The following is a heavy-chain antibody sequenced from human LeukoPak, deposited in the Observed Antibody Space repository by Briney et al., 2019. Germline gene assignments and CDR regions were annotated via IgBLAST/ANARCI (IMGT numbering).Heavy chain of an antibody. V-gene: IGHV1-8*01. J-gene: IGHJ4*02. CDR2: MNPKTGNT. CDR3: ARATTMTTRPPDY. Sequence: ASVKVSCKASGYTFTNFDINWVRQATGQGLEWMGWMNPKTGNTGSAQKLQGRVTISGNTSISTAYMELSSLRSEDTAVYYCARATTMTTRPPDYWGQGTLVTVSS. CDR1: GYTFTNFD. D-gene: IGHD4-17*01.